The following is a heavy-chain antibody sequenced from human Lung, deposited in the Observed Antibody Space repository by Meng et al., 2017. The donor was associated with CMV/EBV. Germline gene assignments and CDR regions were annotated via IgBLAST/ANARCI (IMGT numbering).Heavy chain of an antibody. CDR2: IIPIFGRT. J-gene: IGHJ4*02. V-gene: IGHV1-69*05. Sequence: SXXVSXKASGGTFSSYAISWVRQAPGQGLEWMGGIIPIFGRTHYVQKFQGRVTITTDDSTSTAYMELSSLSSEDTALYYCASYSYHFLGYCTPTNCQGSVQFDYWXQGXLVTVSS. D-gene: IGHD2-2*01. CDR3: ASYSYHFLGYCTPTNCQGSVQFDY. CDR1: GGTFSSYA.